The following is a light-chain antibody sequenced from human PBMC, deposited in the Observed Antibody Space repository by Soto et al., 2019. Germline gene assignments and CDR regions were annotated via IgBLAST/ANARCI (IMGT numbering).Light chain of an antibody. CDR1: SSDVGGYNY. Sequence: QSALTQPASVSASPGQSITISCTGTSSDVGGYNYVSWYQQHPGKAPKLMIYEVSNRPSGVSNRFSGSKSGNTASLTISGLQAEDEADYYCSSYTSSSTYVFGTGTKVPS. J-gene: IGLJ1*01. V-gene: IGLV2-14*01. CDR3: SSYTSSSTYV. CDR2: EVS.